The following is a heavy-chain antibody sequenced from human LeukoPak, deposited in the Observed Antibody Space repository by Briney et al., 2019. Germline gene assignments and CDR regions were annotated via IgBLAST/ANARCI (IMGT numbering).Heavy chain of an antibody. J-gene: IGHJ3*02. CDR2: ISSSSSYI. CDR3: ARGPQQWLPKRPFDI. V-gene: IGHV3-21*01. Sequence: GGSLRLSCAASGFTFSSYSMNWVRQAPGKGLEWVSSISSSSSYIYYADSVKGRFTISRDNAKNSLYLQMNSLRAEDTAVYYCARGPQQWLPKRPFDIWGQGTMVTVSS. D-gene: IGHD6-19*01. CDR1: GFTFSSYS.